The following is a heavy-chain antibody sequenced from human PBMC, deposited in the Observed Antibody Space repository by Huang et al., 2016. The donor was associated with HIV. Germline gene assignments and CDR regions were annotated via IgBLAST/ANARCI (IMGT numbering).Heavy chain of an antibody. CDR1: GFSFDSFA. J-gene: IGHJ5*02. D-gene: IGHD3-10*01. Sequence: DVQLVESGGGLVKPGGSLRLSCAASGFSFDSFAMHWVRQAPGKVLEWVVSIAASSIFKDYAVSLTGRVTVSRDNAKNSLYLQMNSLRPEDTAVYYCVRENYGSGSTLHWFDPWGQGTLVTVSS. CDR3: VRENYGSGSTLHWFDP. V-gene: IGHV3-21*01. CDR2: IAASSIFK.